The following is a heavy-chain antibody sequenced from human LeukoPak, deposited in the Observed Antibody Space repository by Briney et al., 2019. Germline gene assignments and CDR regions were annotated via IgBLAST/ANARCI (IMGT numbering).Heavy chain of an antibody. D-gene: IGHD3-10*01. Sequence: PGGSLRLSCAASGFTVSSNYMSWVRQAPGKGLEWVSVIYSGGSTYYADSVKGRFTISRDNSKNTLYLQMNSLRAEDTAVYYCARDRSDYYGSGSHSDYWGQGTLVTVSS. CDR1: GFTVSSNY. J-gene: IGHJ4*02. CDR3: ARDRSDYYGSGSHSDY. CDR2: IYSGGST. V-gene: IGHV3-66*01.